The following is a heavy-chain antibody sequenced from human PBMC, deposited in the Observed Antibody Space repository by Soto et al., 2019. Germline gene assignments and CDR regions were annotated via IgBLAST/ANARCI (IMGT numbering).Heavy chain of an antibody. J-gene: IGHJ6*03. CDR2: IYYSGST. CDR3: ARVRAARRMDYYYYMDV. CDR1: GDTISSGGYY. V-gene: IGHV4-31*03. Sequence: SESLSLSCTVSGDTISSGGYYWSWNHQHPGKGLEWIGYIYYSGSTYYNPSLKSRVTISVDTSKNQFSLKLSSVTAADTAVYYCARVRAARRMDYYYYMDVWGKGTTVTVSS. D-gene: IGHD6-6*01.